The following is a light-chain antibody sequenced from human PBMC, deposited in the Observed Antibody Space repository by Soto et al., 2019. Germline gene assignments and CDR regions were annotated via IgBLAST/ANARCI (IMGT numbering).Light chain of an antibody. Sequence: QSVLTQPASVSGSPGQSITISCTGTSSDDGGYNFVSWYQQHPGKAPKLMIYEVSNRPSGVSNRFSGSKSGNTASLTISGLQAEDEADYYCSSFTSGSTLFGTGTKLTVL. CDR3: SSFTSGSTL. J-gene: IGLJ1*01. V-gene: IGLV2-14*01. CDR2: EVS. CDR1: SSDDGGYNF.